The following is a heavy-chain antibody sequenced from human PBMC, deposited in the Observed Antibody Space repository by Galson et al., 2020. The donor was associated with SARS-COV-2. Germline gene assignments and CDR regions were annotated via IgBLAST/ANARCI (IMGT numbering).Heavy chain of an antibody. Sequence: ALHGESLKISCAASGFTFSSYWMHWVRQAPGKGLVWVSRIYSEGSSTDYADSVKGRFTISGDNAKNTLYLQMNSLRAEDTAVYYCARGDMRNDYFDYWGQGTLVTVSP. CDR2: IYSEGSST. V-gene: IGHV3-74*01. CDR1: GFTFSSYW. D-gene: IGHD3-16*01. J-gene: IGHJ4*02. CDR3: ARGDMRNDYFDY.